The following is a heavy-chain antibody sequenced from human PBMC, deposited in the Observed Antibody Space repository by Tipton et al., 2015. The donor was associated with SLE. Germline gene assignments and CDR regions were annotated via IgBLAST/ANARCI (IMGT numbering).Heavy chain of an antibody. CDR3: ARRRLETGLFSKRGWLDP. V-gene: IGHV4-34*01. CDR1: GGSFTSSSYY. D-gene: IGHD3-10*02. CDR2: INHRGST. J-gene: IGHJ5*01. Sequence: TLSLTCAVYGGSFTSSSYYWAWIRQSPGKGVEWIGEINHRGSTNHNPSLKSRVTISVDTSKNQFSLKLRSVTAADTAVYYCARRRLETGLFSKRGWLDPWGQGTLVTVSS.